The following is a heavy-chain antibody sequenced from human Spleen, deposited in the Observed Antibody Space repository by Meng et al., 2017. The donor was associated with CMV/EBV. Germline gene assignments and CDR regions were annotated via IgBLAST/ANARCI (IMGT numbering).Heavy chain of an antibody. CDR1: GFTFSSYG. CDR3: AKEEYSSGRQPGGWFDP. Sequence: GESLKISCAASGFTFSSYGMHWVRQAPGKGLEWVAFIRYDGSNKYYADSVKGRFTISRDNSKNTLYLQMNSLRAEDTAVYYCAKEEYSSGRQPGGWFDPWGQGTLVTVSS. D-gene: IGHD6-19*01. CDR2: IRYDGSNK. V-gene: IGHV3-30*02. J-gene: IGHJ5*02.